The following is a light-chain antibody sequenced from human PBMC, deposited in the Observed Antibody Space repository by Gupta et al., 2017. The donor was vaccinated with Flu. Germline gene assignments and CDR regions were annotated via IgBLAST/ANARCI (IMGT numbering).Light chain of an antibody. CDR1: GFGSKS. J-gene: IGLJ2*01. V-gene: IGLV3-1*01. CDR3: QAWDSRTWV. CDR2: DDK. Sequence: TCSGDGFGSKSVCWYQQEPGQSPKLVIYDDKRRPSGTPERFSASNSGNTATLTISDAQAIDEADYYCQAWDSRTWVFGGGTKLTVL.